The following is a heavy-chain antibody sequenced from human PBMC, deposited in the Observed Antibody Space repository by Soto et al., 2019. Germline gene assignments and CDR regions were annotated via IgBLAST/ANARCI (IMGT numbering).Heavy chain of an antibody. Sequence: QVQLVESGGGVVQPGRSLRLSCAASGFTFSNNGMHWVRQAPGKGLDGVAVISYDGSIEYYSESMKGRFTMSRDNSENTVYLQMNSLRTEDTAVYFCGRDWVWFGAHPIDNWGQGTLVTVSS. V-gene: IGHV3-30*03. CDR2: ISYDGSIE. J-gene: IGHJ4*02. D-gene: IGHD3-10*01. CDR3: GRDWVWFGAHPIDN. CDR1: GFTFSNNG.